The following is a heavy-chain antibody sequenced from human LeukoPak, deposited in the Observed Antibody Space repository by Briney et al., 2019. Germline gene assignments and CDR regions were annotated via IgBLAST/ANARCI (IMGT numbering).Heavy chain of an antibody. CDR3: AKGDCGGTCLLIDN. V-gene: IGHV3-23*01. Sequence: GGSLRLSCAASGFTFSGYAMSWVRQAPGKGLEWVSLITGSGATTYYADSVRGRFTVSRDNSMNTLYLQMNSLRAEDTAVYFCAKGDCGGTCLLIDNWGQGTLVTVSS. J-gene: IGHJ4*02. CDR1: GFTFSGYA. CDR2: ITGSGATT. D-gene: IGHD2-15*01.